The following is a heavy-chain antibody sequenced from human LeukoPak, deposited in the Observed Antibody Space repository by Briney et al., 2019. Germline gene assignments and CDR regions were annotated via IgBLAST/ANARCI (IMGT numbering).Heavy chain of an antibody. V-gene: IGHV3-21*01. D-gene: IGHD3-3*01. Sequence: GGSLRLSCAVSRFTFKDYCMNWVRQAPGKGLEWVSSISPSSGYIYYADSVKGRFTISRDNAKKSLYLQMNSLRAEDTAVYYCARDSGRFLEWITYVDVWGKGTTVTVSS. CDR3: ARDSGRFLEWITYVDV. J-gene: IGHJ6*03. CDR2: ISPSSGYI. CDR1: RFTFKDYC.